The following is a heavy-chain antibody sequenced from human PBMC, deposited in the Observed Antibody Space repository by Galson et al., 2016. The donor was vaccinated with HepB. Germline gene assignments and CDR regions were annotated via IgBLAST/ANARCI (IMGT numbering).Heavy chain of an antibody. V-gene: IGHV3-66*02. D-gene: IGHD2-8*02. CDR1: GFTVSSNY. J-gene: IGHJ4*02. Sequence: SLRLSCAASGFTVSSNYMTWVRQAPGKGPEWVSVIYSGGSTSYADSVKGRFTISRDSSKNTRYLQMNSLRPEDTAVYYCASRSDSLLVVTGDCWGQGTLVTVSS. CDR2: IYSGGST. CDR3: ASRSDSLLVVTGDC.